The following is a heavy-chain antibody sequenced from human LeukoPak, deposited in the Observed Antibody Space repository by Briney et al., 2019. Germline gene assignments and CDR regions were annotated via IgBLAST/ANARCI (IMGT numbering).Heavy chain of an antibody. CDR3: ARGSTPPRYSSSPTGFDYWAKRSASRYSSSPTGFDY. CDR2: INQSGST. Sequence: DPSETLSLTCAVYGGSFSGYYWSWIRQPPGKGLEWIGEINQSGSTNYNPSLKSRVTISVDTSKNQFSLKLSSVTAADTAVYYCARGSTPPRYSSSPTGFDYWAKRSASRYSSSPTGFDYWGQGTLVTVSS. D-gene: IGHD6-13*01. CDR1: GGSFSGYY. J-gene: IGHJ4*02. V-gene: IGHV4-34*01.